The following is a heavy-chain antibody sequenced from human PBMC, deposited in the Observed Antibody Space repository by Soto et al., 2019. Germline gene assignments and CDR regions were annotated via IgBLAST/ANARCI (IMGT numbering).Heavy chain of an antibody. Sequence: SETLSLTCTVSGGSISSGDYYWSWIRQPPGKGLEWIGYIYYSGSTYYNPSLKSRVTISVDTSKNQFSLKLSSVTAADTAVYYCARTNNYYYYGMDVWGLGTTVTVSS. J-gene: IGHJ6*02. CDR1: GGSISSGDYY. V-gene: IGHV4-30-4*01. CDR3: ARTNNYYYYGMDV. CDR2: IYYSGST.